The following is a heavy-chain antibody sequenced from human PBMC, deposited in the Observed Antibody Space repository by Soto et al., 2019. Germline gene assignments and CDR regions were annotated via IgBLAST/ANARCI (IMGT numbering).Heavy chain of an antibody. D-gene: IGHD6-13*01. CDR1: GFTFGSYS. V-gene: IGHV3-21*01. Sequence: PGGSLRLSCAASGFTFGSYSMNWVRQAPGKGLEWVSSISSSSSYIYYADSVKGRFTISRDNAKNSLYLQMNSLRAEDTAVYYCARDRIEAAGTPRFNYYYGMDVWGQGTTVTVSS. CDR2: ISSSSSYI. J-gene: IGHJ6*02. CDR3: ARDRIEAAGTPRFNYYYGMDV.